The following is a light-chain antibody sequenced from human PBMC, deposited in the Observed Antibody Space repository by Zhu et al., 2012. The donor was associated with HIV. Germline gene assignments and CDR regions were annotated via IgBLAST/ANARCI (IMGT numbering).Light chain of an antibody. CDR1: QSVSNRY. CDR2: DTS. Sequence: NVLTQSPGTLSLSPGERATLSCRASQSVSNRYLAWYQQKPGQAPRLLIYDTSKRATGIPARFSGSGSGTDFTLTISSLEPEDFALYYCQQRSSWPLTFGGGTKVEIK. V-gene: IGKV3-11*01. CDR3: QQRSSWPLT. J-gene: IGKJ4*01.